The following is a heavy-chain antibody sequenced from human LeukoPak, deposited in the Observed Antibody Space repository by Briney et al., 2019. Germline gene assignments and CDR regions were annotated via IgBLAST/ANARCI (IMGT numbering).Heavy chain of an antibody. J-gene: IGHJ3*02. D-gene: IGHD3-22*01. CDR3: ARRTYYYDSSGYSSNAFDI. CDR1: GYSFTSYW. V-gene: IGHV5-51*01. Sequence: GESLKISCKGSGYSFTSYWIGWVRQMPGKGLEWMGIIYPGDSDTRYSPSFQGQVTIPADKSISTAYLQWSSLKASDTAMYYCARRTYYYDSSGYSSNAFDIWGQGTMVTVSS. CDR2: IYPGDSDT.